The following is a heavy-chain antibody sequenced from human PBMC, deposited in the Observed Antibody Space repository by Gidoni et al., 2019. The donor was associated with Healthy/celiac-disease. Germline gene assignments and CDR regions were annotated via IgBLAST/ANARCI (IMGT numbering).Heavy chain of an antibody. V-gene: IGHV1-69*01. CDR2: IIPIFGTA. CDR3: ARNRITIFGVVTEDFDY. J-gene: IGHJ4*02. Sequence: QVQLVQSGAEVKKPGSSVKVSCKASGGTFSRYAISWVRQAPEQGLEWMGGIIPIFGTANYAQKFQGRVTITADESTSTAYMELSSLRSEDTAVYYCARNRITIFGVVTEDFDYWGQGTLVTVSS. CDR1: GGTFSRYA. D-gene: IGHD3-3*01.